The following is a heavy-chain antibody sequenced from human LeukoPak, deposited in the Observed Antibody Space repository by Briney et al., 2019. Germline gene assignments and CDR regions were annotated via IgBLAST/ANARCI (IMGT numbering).Heavy chain of an antibody. D-gene: IGHD6-13*01. CDR2: TNNDGRST. CDR3: ARGGPYSSSSWDY. V-gene: IGHV3-74*01. J-gene: IGHJ4*02. CDR1: GFTFSSYW. Sequence: GGSLRLSCAASGFTFSSYWMHWVRQAPGKGLVWVSGTNNDGRSTRYADSAKGRFTISRDNAKNTLYLQMNSLRAEDTAVYYCARGGPYSSSSWDYWGQGTLVTVSS.